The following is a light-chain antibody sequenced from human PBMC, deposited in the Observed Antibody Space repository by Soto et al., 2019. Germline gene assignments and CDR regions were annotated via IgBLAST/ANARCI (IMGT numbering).Light chain of an antibody. Sequence: DIGMTQTPLSLPVTPGEPASISCRSSQSLLNMLEETTYLAWYLQRPGQSPQILTYTLAYRASGVPDRFSGSGSGTDLTLKISRVEDEDVGVYYCMQRREFPYTFGQGTKLEIK. J-gene: IGKJ2*01. V-gene: IGKV2-40*01. CDR3: MQRREFPYT. CDR1: QSLLNMLEETTY. CDR2: TLA.